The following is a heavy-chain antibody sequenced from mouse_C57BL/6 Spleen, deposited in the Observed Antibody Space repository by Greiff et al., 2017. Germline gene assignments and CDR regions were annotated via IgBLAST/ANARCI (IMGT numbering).Heavy chain of an antibody. Sequence: DVKLVESGGDLVKPGGSLKLSCAASGFTFSSYGMSWVRQTPDKRLEWVATISSGGSYTYYPDSVKGRFTISRDNAKNTRYLQMSSLKSEDTAMYYCARHIYYYGSSSLPYFDVWGTGTTVTVSS. J-gene: IGHJ1*03. CDR3: ARHIYYYGSSSLPYFDV. D-gene: IGHD1-1*01. CDR2: ISSGGSYT. V-gene: IGHV5-6*02. CDR1: GFTFSSYG.